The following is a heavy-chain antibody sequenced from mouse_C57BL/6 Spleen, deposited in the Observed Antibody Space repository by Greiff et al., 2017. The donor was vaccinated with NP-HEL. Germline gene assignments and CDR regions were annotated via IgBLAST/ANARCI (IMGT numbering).Heavy chain of an antibody. CDR3: ARAEANGADY. V-gene: IGHV1-39*01. D-gene: IGHD4-1*01. CDR2: IHPTYGTT. Sequence: VQLQQSGPELVKPGASVKISCKASGYSFTDYNMNWVKQSNGKSLEWIGVIHPTYGTTSYNQKFQGKATLTVDQSSSTAYMHLNSLTSEDSAVDYYARAEANGADYGGQGTTLTVSS. CDR1: GYSFTDYN. J-gene: IGHJ2*01.